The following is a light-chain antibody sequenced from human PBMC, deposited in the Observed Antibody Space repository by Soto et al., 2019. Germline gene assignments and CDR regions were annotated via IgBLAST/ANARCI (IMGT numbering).Light chain of an antibody. CDR1: QDIKKF. CDR2: AAS. J-gene: IGKJ1*01. CDR3: QKYGRASAA. V-gene: IGKV1-27*01. Sequence: DIQVTQSPYSLSASPGDRITITCRASQDIKKFLAWYQQKPGEVPHLLIYAASTLRPGVPSRFSVNASGTAFTLTIASLKPEDVATYFCQKYGRASAAFGQGTKVDVK.